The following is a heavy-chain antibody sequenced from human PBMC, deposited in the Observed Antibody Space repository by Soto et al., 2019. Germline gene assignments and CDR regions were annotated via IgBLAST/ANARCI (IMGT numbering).Heavy chain of an antibody. D-gene: IGHD1-1*01. Sequence: GGSLRLSCAASGFTFKNFAMHWVRQAPGKGLEWVAMIWHDAVGKYYADSVKGRFTISRDHSKNTLSLQMDSLTAEDTAVYYCARDWNAGIFDYWGQGTLVTVSS. J-gene: IGHJ4*02. CDR1: GFTFKNFA. CDR2: IWHDAVGK. CDR3: ARDWNAGIFDY. V-gene: IGHV3-33*01.